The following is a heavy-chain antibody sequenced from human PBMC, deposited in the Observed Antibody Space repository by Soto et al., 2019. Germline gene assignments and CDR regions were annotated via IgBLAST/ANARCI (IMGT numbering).Heavy chain of an antibody. CDR2: ISAYNGNT. CDR3: AREEYDFWSGYYSYYYYCGMDV. V-gene: IGHV1-18*04. J-gene: IGHJ6*02. D-gene: IGHD3-3*01. Sequence: ASVKVSCKASGYTFTSCGISWVQQAPGQGLEWMGWISAYNGNTNYAQKLQGRVTMTTDTSTSTAYMELRSLRSDDTAVYYCAREEYDFWSGYYSYYYYCGMDVWGQGTTVTVSS. CDR1: GYTFTSCG.